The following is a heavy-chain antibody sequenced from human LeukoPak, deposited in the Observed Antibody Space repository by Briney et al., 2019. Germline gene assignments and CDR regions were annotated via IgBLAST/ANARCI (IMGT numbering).Heavy chain of an antibody. Sequence: ASVKVSCKASGYTFTGYYMHWLRQAPGQGLEWMGWINPNSGGTNYAQKFQGRVTTTRDTSISTAYMELSRLRSDDTAVYYCAREVPGATTPYFDYWGQGTLVTVSS. CDR3: AREVPGATTPYFDY. CDR1: GYTFTGYY. J-gene: IGHJ4*02. D-gene: IGHD5-12*01. CDR2: INPNSGGT. V-gene: IGHV1-2*02.